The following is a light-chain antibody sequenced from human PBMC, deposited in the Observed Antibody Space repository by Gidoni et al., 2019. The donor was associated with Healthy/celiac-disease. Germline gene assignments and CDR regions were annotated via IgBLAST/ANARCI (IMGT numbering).Light chain of an antibody. Sequence: IVLTQSPGALSLSPGERATLSCSASQSVSSSYLAWYQQKPGQAPRLLINGAASRATGIPDRFSGSGSGTDFTLTISRLVPEDFAVYYCQQYGSSPRTFGQGTKLEI. V-gene: IGKV3-20*01. CDR2: GAA. J-gene: IGKJ2*01. CDR1: QSVSSSY. CDR3: QQYGSSPRT.